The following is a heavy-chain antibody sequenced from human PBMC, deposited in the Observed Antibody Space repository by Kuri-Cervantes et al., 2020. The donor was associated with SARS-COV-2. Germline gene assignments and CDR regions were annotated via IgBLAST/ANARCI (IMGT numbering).Heavy chain of an antibody. Sequence: GGSLRLSCAASGFTFSSYSMSWVRQAPGKGLGWVAVISYDGNNKNCTASGKGRFTIPRDNSRNPLYLQMRGLRTEDTAFYSCAKVRVGVFDSWGQGTLVTVSS. CDR2: ISYDGNNK. J-gene: IGHJ4*02. D-gene: IGHD2-8*01. V-gene: IGHV3-30-3*01. CDR3: AKVRVGVFDS. CDR1: GFTFSSYS.